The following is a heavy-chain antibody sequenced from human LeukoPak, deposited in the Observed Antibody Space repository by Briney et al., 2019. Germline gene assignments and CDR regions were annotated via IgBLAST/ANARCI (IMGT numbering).Heavy chain of an antibody. CDR3: ARDSAVATITPGVLDY. Sequence: SETLSLTCTVSGGSISSYYWSWIRQPPGKGLEWIGYIYYSGSTNYNPSLKSRVTISVDTSKNQFSLKLSSVTAADTAVYYCARDSAVATITPGVLDYWGQGTLVTVSS. CDR2: IYYSGST. CDR1: GGSISSYY. J-gene: IGHJ4*02. V-gene: IGHV4-59*12. D-gene: IGHD5-12*01.